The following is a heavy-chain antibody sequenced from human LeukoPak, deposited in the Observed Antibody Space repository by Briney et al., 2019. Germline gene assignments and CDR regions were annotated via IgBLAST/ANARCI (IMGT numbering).Heavy chain of an antibody. J-gene: IGHJ5*02. D-gene: IGHD3-10*01. V-gene: IGHV1-69*13. CDR2: IIPIFGTA. Sequence: SVKVSCKVSGYTLTELSMHWVRQAPGQGLEWMGGIIPIFGTANYAQKFQGRVTITADESTSTAYMELSSLRSEDTAVYYCARDTYGSGSYYNGFDPWGQGTLVTVSS. CDR1: GYTLTELS. CDR3: ARDTYGSGSYYNGFDP.